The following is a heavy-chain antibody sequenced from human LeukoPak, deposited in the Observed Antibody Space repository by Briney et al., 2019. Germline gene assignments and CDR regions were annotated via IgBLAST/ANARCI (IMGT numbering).Heavy chain of an antibody. CDR2: ITGSGDNT. CDR1: GFTFSNYP. V-gene: IGHV3-23*01. CDR3: AKVEGCSSAGCYYFDY. J-gene: IGHJ4*02. D-gene: IGHD6-19*01. Sequence: GGSLRLSCAASGFTFSNYPMSWVRQAPGMGLEGVSAITGSGDNTYFADSVRGRFTISRDNSKNTLYLQMNSLTAEDTAVYYCAKVEGCSSAGCYYFDYWGRGTLVTVSS.